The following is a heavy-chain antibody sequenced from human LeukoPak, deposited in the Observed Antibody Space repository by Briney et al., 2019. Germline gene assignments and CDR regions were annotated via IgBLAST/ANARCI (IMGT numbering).Heavy chain of an antibody. V-gene: IGHV1-2*02. Sequence: ASVKVSCKASGGTFSSYAISWVRQAPGQGLEWMGWINPNSGGTNYAQKFQGRVTMTRDTSISTAYMELSRLRSDDTAVYYCASRLGYSYGYYFDYWGQGTLVTVSS. CDR1: GGTFSSYA. D-gene: IGHD5-18*01. CDR3: ASRLGYSYGYYFDY. CDR2: INPNSGGT. J-gene: IGHJ4*02.